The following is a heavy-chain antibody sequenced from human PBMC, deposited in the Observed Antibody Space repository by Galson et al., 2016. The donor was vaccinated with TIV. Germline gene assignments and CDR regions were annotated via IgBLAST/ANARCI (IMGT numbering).Heavy chain of an antibody. CDR1: GFIFSDYY. Sequence: SLRLSCAASGFIFSDYYMTWIRQAPGKGLEWVSSISSTSNYKYYAESVKGRFTISRDNAEDSLYLQINSLRAEDTALYYCARRGNYLSDAFDIWGQGTMVTVSS. CDR2: ISSTSNYK. D-gene: IGHD1-7*01. CDR3: ARRGNYLSDAFDI. J-gene: IGHJ3*02. V-gene: IGHV3-11*06.